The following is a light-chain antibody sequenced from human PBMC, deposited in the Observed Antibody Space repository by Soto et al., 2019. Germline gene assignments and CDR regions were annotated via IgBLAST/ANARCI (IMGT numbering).Light chain of an antibody. CDR1: QSVSSSF. CDR2: GAS. Sequence: EIVLTQSPGTLSLSPGERATLSCRASQSVSSSFLAWYQQKSGQAPRLLIYGASSRATGIPDRFSGSGSGTDFTLTISRLEPEDFAVYYCQRYGNSPPMYTFGQGTKLEIK. CDR3: QRYGNSPPMYT. V-gene: IGKV3-20*01. J-gene: IGKJ2*01.